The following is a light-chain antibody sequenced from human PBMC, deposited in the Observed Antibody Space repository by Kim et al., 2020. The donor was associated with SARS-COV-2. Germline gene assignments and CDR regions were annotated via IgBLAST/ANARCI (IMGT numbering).Light chain of an antibody. CDR2: KTY. CDR3: QEYSSYS. Sequence: DIEMTQSPSTRSASVGDRVTITCRASQTIGNRLAWYQQKPGKAPRLLIYKTYSLERGVPPRFGGTGSGTEFTLTISGLQPDDFATYYCQEYSSYSFGQGTKVDIK. V-gene: IGKV1-5*03. J-gene: IGKJ1*01. CDR1: QTIGNR.